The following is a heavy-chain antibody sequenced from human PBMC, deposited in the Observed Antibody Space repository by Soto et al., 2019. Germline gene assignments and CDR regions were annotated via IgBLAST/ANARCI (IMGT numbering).Heavy chain of an antibody. D-gene: IGHD6-13*01. CDR2: VYTTGNT. Sequence: QVQLQESGPGLVKPSETLSLTCTVSGDSFSGYYWSWIRQPAGKGLEWIGRVYTTGNTDYNPSLMSRVTVSVDTSKNQFSLRLRSLTAADTAVYYCEREAAATVGDGYWCDPWGQGTLVTVSS. CDR1: GDSFSGYY. J-gene: IGHJ5*02. V-gene: IGHV4-4*07. CDR3: EREAAATVGDGYWCDP.